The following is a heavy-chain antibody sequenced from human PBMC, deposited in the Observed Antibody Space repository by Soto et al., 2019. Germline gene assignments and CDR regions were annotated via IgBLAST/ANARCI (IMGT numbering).Heavy chain of an antibody. V-gene: IGHV5-10-1*01. CDR2: IDPSDSYT. J-gene: IGHJ4*02. CDR1: GYSFTSYW. Sequence: GESLKISCKGSGYSFTSYWISWVRQMPGKGLEWMGRIDPSDSYTNYSPSFQGHVTISADKSISTAYLQWSSLKASDTAMYYCARLPGYYDSSGYPDYWRQGTLVTVSS. D-gene: IGHD3-22*01. CDR3: ARLPGYYDSSGYPDY.